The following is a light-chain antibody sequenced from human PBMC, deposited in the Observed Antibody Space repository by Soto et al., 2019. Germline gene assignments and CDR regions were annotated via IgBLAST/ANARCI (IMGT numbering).Light chain of an antibody. CDR3: QKCKRAPGT. CDR2: AAS. J-gene: IGKJ1*01. CDR1: QGISNY. V-gene: IGKV1-27*01. Sequence: DIQMTQSPSSLSASVGDRVTITCRASQGISNYLAWYQQKPGKVPKLLIYAASTLQSGVPSRFSGSGSGTAFHVPNRSRGPGGGATFEWQKCKRAPGTVGQGTQGEIK.